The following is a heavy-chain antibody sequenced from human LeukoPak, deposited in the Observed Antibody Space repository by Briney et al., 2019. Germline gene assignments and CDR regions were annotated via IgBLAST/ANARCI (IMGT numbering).Heavy chain of an antibody. J-gene: IGHJ5*02. CDR1: GGTSSSYA. D-gene: IGHD3-10*01. V-gene: IGHV1-69*04. Sequence: SVKVSCKASGGTSSSYAISWVRQAPGQGLEWMGRIIPILGIANYAQKFQGRVTITADKSTSTAYMELSSLRSEDTAVYYCASGVVRGVIIAGRNNWFDPWGQGTLVTVSS. CDR2: IIPILGIA. CDR3: ASGVVRGVIIAGRNNWFDP.